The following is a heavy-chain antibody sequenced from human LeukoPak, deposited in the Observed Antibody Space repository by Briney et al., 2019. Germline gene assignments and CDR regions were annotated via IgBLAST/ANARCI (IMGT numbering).Heavy chain of an antibody. CDR1: GDSISSSSYY. CDR2: IYYSGST. V-gene: IGHV4-39*01. J-gene: IGHJ4*02. Sequence: PSETLSLTCTVSGDSISSSSYYWVWLRQPPGKGLEWIATIYYSGSTYYNPSLKSLVTISVDTSKNQFSLKLSSVTAADTAMYYCARYWGPYDNSGAYFDYWGQGTLVTVSS. CDR3: ARYWGPYDNSGAYFDY. D-gene: IGHD3-22*01.